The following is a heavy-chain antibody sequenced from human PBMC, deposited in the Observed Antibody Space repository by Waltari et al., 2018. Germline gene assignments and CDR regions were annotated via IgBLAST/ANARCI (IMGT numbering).Heavy chain of an antibody. CDR3: TRGKDYSNYGWFDP. Sequence: EVQLVVSGGGLVQPGGSLRLSCEGSGFTFSSYVRSWVRQVPGRGLEWVANIKNDGNDKYYVDSVKGRCTTSRDDAKNSVYLQMNSLRVEDTAIYYCTRGKDYSNYGWFDPWGQGILVTVSS. CDR2: IKNDGNDK. V-gene: IGHV3-7*01. CDR1: GFTFSSYV. D-gene: IGHD4-4*01. J-gene: IGHJ5*02.